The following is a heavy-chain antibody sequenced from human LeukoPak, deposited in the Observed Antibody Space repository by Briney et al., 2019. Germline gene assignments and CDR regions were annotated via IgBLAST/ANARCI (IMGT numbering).Heavy chain of an antibody. Sequence: PGGSLRLSCAASGFTFSTYWMHWVRQAPGTGLVWVSRINSDGSSTTYADSVKGRFTISRDNSKNTLYLQMNSLRAEDTAVYYCAKRESYGDYDYWGQGTLVTVSS. CDR1: GFTFSTYW. CDR2: INSDGSST. D-gene: IGHD4-17*01. CDR3: AKRESYGDYDY. J-gene: IGHJ4*02. V-gene: IGHV3-74*01.